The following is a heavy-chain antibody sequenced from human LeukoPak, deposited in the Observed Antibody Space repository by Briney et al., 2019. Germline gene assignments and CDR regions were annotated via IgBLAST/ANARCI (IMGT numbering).Heavy chain of an antibody. J-gene: IGHJ4*02. V-gene: IGHV3-7*03. Sequence: GGSLRLSCAASGFTFSTYWMSWVRQAPGKGLEWVANIREDGSEKYYVDSVKGRFTISRDNARHSLYLQMNSLRAEDTAVYYCAGALNYGSGDFDYWGQGTLVTVSS. D-gene: IGHD3-10*01. CDR1: GFTFSTYW. CDR3: AGALNYGSGDFDY. CDR2: IREDGSEK.